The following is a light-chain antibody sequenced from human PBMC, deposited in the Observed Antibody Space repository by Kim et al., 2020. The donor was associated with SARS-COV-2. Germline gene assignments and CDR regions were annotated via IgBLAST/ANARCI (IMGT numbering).Light chain of an antibody. CDR3: QQSSTTPLLT. J-gene: IGKJ4*01. Sequence: DIQMTQSPSSLAASVGDRVTIACRASQSIDTFLNWYQQKPGKAPKLLIYGASTLQSGVPSRFSGSGSGTDFTLTISSLQPEDFATYYCQQSSTTPLLTFGGGTKVDIK. CDR2: GAS. CDR1: QSIDTF. V-gene: IGKV1-39*01.